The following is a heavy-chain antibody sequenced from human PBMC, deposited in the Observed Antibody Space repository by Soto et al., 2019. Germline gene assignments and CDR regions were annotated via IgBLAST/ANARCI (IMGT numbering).Heavy chain of an antibody. J-gene: IGHJ4*02. CDR3: VRDSGAKLSSS. D-gene: IGHD6-13*01. CDR2: IVPIRRAA. Sequence: QVQLAQSGAEVKKTGSSVRVSCKASGGTFSSYRLNWLRQAPGHGLEWVGGIVPIRRAAEYAQGFQGRVTITADETTRTSYMELRSLKSQDTAVYYCVRDSGAKLSSSWGQGTLVTVSS. CDR1: GGTFSSYR. V-gene: IGHV1-69*01.